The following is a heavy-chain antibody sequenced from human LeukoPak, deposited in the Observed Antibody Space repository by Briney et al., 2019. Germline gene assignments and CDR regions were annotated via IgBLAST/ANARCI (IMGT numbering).Heavy chain of an antibody. CDR3: ARVDYNKWFDP. V-gene: IGHV3-66*01. Sequence: GGSLRLSCVASGFTVRRNYMSWVRQAPGKGLEWVSIIYSDGNTYYADSVKGRFTISRDISKNTLYLQMNSLRAEDTDVYYCARVDYNKWFDPWGQGTLVTVSS. D-gene: IGHD4-11*01. CDR1: GFTVRRNY. J-gene: IGHJ5*02. CDR2: IYSDGNT.